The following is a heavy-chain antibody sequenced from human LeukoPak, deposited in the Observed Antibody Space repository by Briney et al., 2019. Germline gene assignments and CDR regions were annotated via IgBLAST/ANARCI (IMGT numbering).Heavy chain of an antibody. CDR3: ARHWGEDTAMAD. V-gene: IGHV3-30*04. CDR1: GFTFSSYA. D-gene: IGHD5-18*01. Sequence: PGRSLRLSCAASGFTFSSYAMHWVRQAPGKGLEWVAVISYDGSNKYYADSVKGRFTISRDNSKNTLYLQMNSLRAEDTAVYYCARHWGEDTAMADWGQGTLVTVSS. CDR2: ISYDGSNK. J-gene: IGHJ4*02.